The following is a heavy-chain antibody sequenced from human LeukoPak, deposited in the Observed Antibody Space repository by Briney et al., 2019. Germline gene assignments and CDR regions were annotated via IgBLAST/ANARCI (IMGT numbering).Heavy chain of an antibody. CDR1: GYTFTSYG. J-gene: IGHJ1*01. CDR3: ARDLRDYDFWTGSEYFQH. CDR2: ISAYNGNT. Sequence: ASVKVSCKASGYTFTSYGISWVRQAPGQGLEWMGWISAYNGNTNYAQKLQGRVTMTTDTSTSTAYMELRSLRSDDTAVYYCARDLRDYDFWTGSEYFQHWGQGTLVIVSS. D-gene: IGHD3-3*01. V-gene: IGHV1-18*01.